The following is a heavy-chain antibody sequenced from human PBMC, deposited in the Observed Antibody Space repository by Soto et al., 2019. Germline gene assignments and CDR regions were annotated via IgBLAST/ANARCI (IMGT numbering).Heavy chain of an antibody. CDR1: GGSISSSSYY. D-gene: IGHD6-19*01. CDR2: IYYSGST. V-gene: IGHV4-39*01. Sequence: QLQLQESGPGLVKPSETLSLTCTVSGGSISSSSYYWGWIRQPPGKGLEWIGSIYYSGSTYYNPSPKSRVTLSXXTXKXXFSLKLSSVTAADTAVYYCARRRSGYSSGWYGVDYWGQGTLVTVSS. J-gene: IGHJ4*02. CDR3: ARRRSGYSSGWYGVDY.